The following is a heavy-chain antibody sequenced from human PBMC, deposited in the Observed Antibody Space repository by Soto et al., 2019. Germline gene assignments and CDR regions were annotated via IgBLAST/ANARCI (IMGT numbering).Heavy chain of an antibody. D-gene: IGHD3-10*01. J-gene: IGHJ6*02. V-gene: IGHV3-23*01. Sequence: EVHRLESGGALVQPGGSLRLSCAASGFTFSSYAMYWVRQAPGKGLEWVSTISNSGNTYYADSVEGRFTISKDNSKNTLYLQMNSLRAEDTAVYYCAKTKFRGVVVNVWCQGTTVTVSS. CDR1: GFTFSSYA. CDR3: AKTKFRGVVVNV. CDR2: ISNSGNT.